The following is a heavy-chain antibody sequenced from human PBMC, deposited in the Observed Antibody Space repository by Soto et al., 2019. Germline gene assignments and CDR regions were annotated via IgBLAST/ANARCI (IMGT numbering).Heavy chain of an antibody. V-gene: IGHV4-31*03. CDR3: ARVFSDSSSFFAP. CDR2: SYYSGSN. Sequence: QVQLQESGPGLVKPSQTLSLTCTVSGGSISSGNYYWSWIRQHPGKGLEWIGYSYYSGSNTYNPSLKSRVTLSVDTSKNHFSLKMSSVTAADTAVYYCARVFSDSSSFFAPWGQGTLVTVSS. D-gene: IGHD6-13*01. CDR1: GGSISSGNYY. J-gene: IGHJ5*02.